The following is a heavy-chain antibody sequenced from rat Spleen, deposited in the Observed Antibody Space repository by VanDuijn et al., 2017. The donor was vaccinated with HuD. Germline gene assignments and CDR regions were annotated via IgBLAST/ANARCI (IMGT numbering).Heavy chain of an antibody. J-gene: IGHJ3*01. CDR3: VRQDTSGYSNWFAY. CDR2: ISPSGGAT. CDR1: GFTFSDYY. Sequence: EVQLVESGGGLVQPGRSLKLSCAASGFTFSDYYMAWVRQAPTKGLEWVTSISPSGGATYYRDSVKGRFTVSRDNAKNTLYLQLDSLRSEDTATYYCVRQDTSGYSNWFAYWGQGTLVTVSS. D-gene: IGHD4-3*01. V-gene: IGHV5-25*01.